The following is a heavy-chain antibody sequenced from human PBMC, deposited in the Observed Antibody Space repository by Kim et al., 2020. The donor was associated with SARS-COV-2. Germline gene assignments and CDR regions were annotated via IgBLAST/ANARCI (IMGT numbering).Heavy chain of an antibody. V-gene: IGHV3-23*01. Sequence: YADPVKGRFTISRDNSKNTLYLQMNSLRAEDTALYYCSKGVGQLVSPFDYWGQGTLVTVSS. J-gene: IGHJ4*02. D-gene: IGHD6-6*01. CDR3: SKGVGQLVSPFDY.